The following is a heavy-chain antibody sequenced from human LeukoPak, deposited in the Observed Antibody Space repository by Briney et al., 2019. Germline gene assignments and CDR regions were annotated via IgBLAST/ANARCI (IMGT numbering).Heavy chain of an antibody. J-gene: IGHJ4*02. Sequence: PSETLSLTCTVSGGSISSYYWNWIRQPPGKGLDWIGYIYHSGSTKYNPSLRSRVTISEDTSKNHYSLNLRSMTAADTAVYYCARSQYSTGLFDFWGQGTLVTVSS. D-gene: IGHD6-25*01. CDR1: GGSISSYY. V-gene: IGHV4-59*01. CDR3: ARSQYSTGLFDF. CDR2: IYHSGST.